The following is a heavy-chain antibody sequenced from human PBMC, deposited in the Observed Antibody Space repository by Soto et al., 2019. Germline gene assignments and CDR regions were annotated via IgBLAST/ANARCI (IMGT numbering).Heavy chain of an antibody. Sequence: QLQLQESGPGLVRPSETLSLTSIVSGDSISASTYYWGWVRQPPGEGLERIGSIYYDGTTYSNPSLKSRVSLSVDTSPNQFSLQLTSVTAADTAVYYCSRHGVNSPFRFWGQGTMVTVSS. CDR2: IYYDGTT. J-gene: IGHJ3*01. CDR1: GDSISASTYY. V-gene: IGHV4-39*01. D-gene: IGHD3-3*01. CDR3: SRHGVNSPFRF.